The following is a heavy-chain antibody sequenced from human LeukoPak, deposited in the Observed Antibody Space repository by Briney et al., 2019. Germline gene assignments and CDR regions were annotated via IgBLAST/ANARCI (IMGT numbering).Heavy chain of an antibody. D-gene: IGHD4-17*01. CDR2: IFHSGST. J-gene: IGHJ4*02. V-gene: IGHV4-59*12. CDR1: GGSISSYY. Sequence: SETLSLTCTVSGGSISSYYWSWIRQPPGKGLEWIGYIFHSGSTYYNPSLKSRVTISPDRSKNQFSLKLSSVTAADTAVYYCARGGTVTTRAFDYWGQGTLVTVSS. CDR3: ARGGTVTTRAFDY.